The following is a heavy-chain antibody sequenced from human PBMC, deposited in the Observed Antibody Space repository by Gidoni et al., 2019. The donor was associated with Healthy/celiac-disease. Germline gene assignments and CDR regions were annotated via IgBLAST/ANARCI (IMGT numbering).Heavy chain of an antibody. CDR2: IYYSGST. V-gene: IGHV4-39*07. CDR1: GGSLSRSAYD. J-gene: IGHJ4*02. Sequence: QLQLQASGPGLVKPSETLSLTCTVSGGSLSRSAYDWGWLRQPPGKGLEWIGSIYYSGSTYYNPSLKSRVTISVDTSKNQFSLKLSSVTAADTAVYYCARSDYYDKYYFDYWGQGTLVTVSS. D-gene: IGHD3-22*01. CDR3: ARSDYYDKYYFDY.